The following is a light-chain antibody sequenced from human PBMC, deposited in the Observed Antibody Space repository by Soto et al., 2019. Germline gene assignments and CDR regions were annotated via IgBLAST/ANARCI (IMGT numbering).Light chain of an antibody. J-gene: IGKJ1*01. CDR2: DAS. Sequence: EIVVTQSPATLSLSPGERATLSCRASQSVSSYLAWYQQKPGQAPRLLIYDASNRATGIPARFSGSGSGTDFTLTISSLEPEDFAVYYCQHYNNWPPWTFGQGTKVDIK. V-gene: IGKV3-11*01. CDR3: QHYNNWPPWT. CDR1: QSVSSY.